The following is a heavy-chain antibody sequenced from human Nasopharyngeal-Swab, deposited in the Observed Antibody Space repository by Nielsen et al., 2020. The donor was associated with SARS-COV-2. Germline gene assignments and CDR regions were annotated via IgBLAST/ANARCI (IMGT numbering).Heavy chain of an antibody. CDR2: IYWDDDK. V-gene: IGHV2-5*02. CDR3: AHRTSDYDSSGYYFDY. D-gene: IGHD3-22*01. CDR1: GFSLSTSGVG. Sequence: SGPTLVKPPQTLTLTCTFSGFSLSTSGVGVGWTRQPPGKALEWLALIYWDDDKRYSPSLKSRLTITKDTSKNQVVLTMTNMDPVDTATYYCAHRTSDYDSSGYYFDYWGQGTLVTVSS. J-gene: IGHJ4*02.